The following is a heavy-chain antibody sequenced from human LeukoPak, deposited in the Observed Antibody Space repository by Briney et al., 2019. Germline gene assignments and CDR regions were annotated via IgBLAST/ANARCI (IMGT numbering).Heavy chain of an antibody. CDR2: ISSSSSYI. CDR1: GFTFSSYS. J-gene: IGHJ4*02. Sequence: PGGSLRLSCAASGFTFSSYSMNWVRQAPGKGLEWVSSISSSSSYIYYADSVKGRFTISRDNAKNSLYLQMNSLRAEDTAVYYCARDPPALEDFDYWGQGTQVTVSS. V-gene: IGHV3-21*01. CDR3: ARDPPALEDFDY.